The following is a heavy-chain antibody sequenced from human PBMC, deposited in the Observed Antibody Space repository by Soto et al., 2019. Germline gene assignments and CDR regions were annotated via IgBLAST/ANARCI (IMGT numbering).Heavy chain of an antibody. J-gene: IGHJ6*02. D-gene: IGHD6-19*01. V-gene: IGHV1-46*03. CDR1: GYTFTSYY. CDR3: AVSSHSSGWSGVGMDV. Sequence: QVQLVQSGAEVKKPGASVKVSCKASGYTFTSYYMHWVRQAPGQGLEWMGIINPSGGSTSYAQKFQGRVTMTRDTSTSTVYMALSSLRSEDTAVYYCAVSSHSSGWSGVGMDVWGQGTTVTVSS. CDR2: INPSGGST.